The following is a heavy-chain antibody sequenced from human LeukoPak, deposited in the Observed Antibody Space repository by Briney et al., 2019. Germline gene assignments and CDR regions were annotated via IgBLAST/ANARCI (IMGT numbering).Heavy chain of an antibody. Sequence: GGSLRLSCAASGFTFSSYEMNWVRQAPGKGLEWVSYISSSGSTIYYADSVKGRFALSRDNAKNSLYLQMNSLRAEDTAVYYCARDHHRRLYDSQARNTFDIWGQGTMVTVSS. J-gene: IGHJ3*02. V-gene: IGHV3-48*03. D-gene: IGHD3-22*01. CDR1: GFTFSSYE. CDR2: ISSSGSTI. CDR3: ARDHHRRLYDSQARNTFDI.